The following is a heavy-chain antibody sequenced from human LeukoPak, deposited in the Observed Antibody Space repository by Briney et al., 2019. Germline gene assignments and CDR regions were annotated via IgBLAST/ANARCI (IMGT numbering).Heavy chain of an antibody. CDR1: GFTFSRYW. Sequence: GGSLRLSCAASGFTFSRYWMSWVRQAPGKGLEWAANMNQDASEKYYVDSVKGRFTISGDNANNLLYLQMNSLRAEDTAVYYCARGVYYMDVWGKGTTVTVSS. CDR3: ARGVYYMDV. V-gene: IGHV3-7*01. J-gene: IGHJ6*03. CDR2: MNQDASEK.